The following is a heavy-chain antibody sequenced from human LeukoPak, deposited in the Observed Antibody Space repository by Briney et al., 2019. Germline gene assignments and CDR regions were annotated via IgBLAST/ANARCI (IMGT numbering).Heavy chain of an antibody. CDR1: GGSISSSSYY. J-gene: IGHJ5*02. CDR2: IYYSGST. CDR3: ASQNVLRLLERSGGWFDP. D-gene: IGHD3-3*01. V-gene: IGHV4-39*01. Sequence: SETLSLTCTVSGGSISSSSYYWGWIRQPPGKGLEWIGSIYYSGSTYYNPSLKSRVIISIDRSKNQFSLKLTSVTAADTAVYYCASQNVLRLLERSGGWFDPWGQGTLVTVSS.